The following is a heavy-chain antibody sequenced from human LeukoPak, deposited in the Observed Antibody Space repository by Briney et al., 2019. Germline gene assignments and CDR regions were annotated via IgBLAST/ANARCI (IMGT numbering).Heavy chain of an antibody. D-gene: IGHD6-13*01. CDR1: GYTFTSYD. J-gene: IGHJ6*03. CDR3: ARAVSSGYSSSWPYYYYYYYMDV. V-gene: IGHV1-8*01. CDR2: MNPNSGNT. Sequence: ASVKVSCKASGYTFTSYDINWVRQATGQGLEWMGWMNPNSGNTGYAQKFQGRVTMTRNTSISTAYMELSSLRSEDTAVYYCARAVSSGYSSSWPYYYYYYYMDVWGKGTTVTISS.